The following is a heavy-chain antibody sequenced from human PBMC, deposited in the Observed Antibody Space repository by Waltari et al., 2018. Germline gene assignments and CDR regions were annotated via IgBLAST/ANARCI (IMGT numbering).Heavy chain of an antibody. D-gene: IGHD3-22*01. J-gene: IGHJ4*02. Sequence: QVQLVQSGAEVKKPGSSVKVSCKASGGTFSSYAISWVRQAPGQGLEWMGGIIPIFGTANSAQKFQGRVTITADESTSTAYMELSSLRSEDTAVYYCARDADRATVGLYYFDYWGQGTLVTVSS. CDR3: ARDADRATVGLYYFDY. V-gene: IGHV1-69*12. CDR1: GGTFSSYA. CDR2: IIPIFGTA.